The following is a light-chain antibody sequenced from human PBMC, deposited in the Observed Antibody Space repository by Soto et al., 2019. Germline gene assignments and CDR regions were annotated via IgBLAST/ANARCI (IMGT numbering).Light chain of an antibody. CDR1: QSISSW. J-gene: IGKJ1*01. CDR3: QQYNDNWT. V-gene: IGKV1-5*03. Sequence: DTQMTQSPSTLSASVGDRVTITCRASQSISSWLAWYQQKPGKAPRLLIYKASNLESGVPSRFSGSGSGTEFTLTISSLQPDDSATYYCQQYNDNWTFGQGTKVEIK. CDR2: KAS.